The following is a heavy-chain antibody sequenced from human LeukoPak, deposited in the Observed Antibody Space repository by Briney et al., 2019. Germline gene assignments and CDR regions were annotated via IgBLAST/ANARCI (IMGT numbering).Heavy chain of an antibody. V-gene: IGHV3-15*01. J-gene: IGHJ4*02. Sequence: GGSLRLSCAASGFTFSNAWMSWVRQAPGKGLEWVGRIKSKTDGGTTDYAAPVKGRFTISRDDSKNTLYLQMNSLKTEDTAVYYCTTHIPLIAAAGIVWGQGTLVTVSS. CDR2: IKSKTDGGTT. CDR1: GFTFSNAW. D-gene: IGHD6-13*01. CDR3: TTHIPLIAAAGIV.